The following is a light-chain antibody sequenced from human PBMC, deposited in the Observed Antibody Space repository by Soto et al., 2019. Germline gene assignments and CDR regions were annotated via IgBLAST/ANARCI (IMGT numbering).Light chain of an antibody. CDR1: QSVSTA. Sequence: EVVLTQSPVTLSLSPGDRAALSCRASQSVSTAVAWYQQKPGQAPRLLIYDASDRATGVPARFSGSGSGTDFTLTISSVEPEEFAVYFFQPRRKRPPTFGQGTKLDI. V-gene: IGKV3-11*01. J-gene: IGKJ2*01. CDR3: QPRRKRPPT. CDR2: DAS.